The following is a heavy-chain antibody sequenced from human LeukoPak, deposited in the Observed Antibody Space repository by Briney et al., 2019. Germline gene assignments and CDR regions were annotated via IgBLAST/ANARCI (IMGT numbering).Heavy chain of an antibody. CDR1: GYTFTGYY. Sequence: VASVKVSCKASGYTFTGYYMHWVRQAPGQGLEWMGWINPNRGGTNHAQKFQGRVTMTRDTSISTAYMELSRLRSDDTAVYYCARGIAARRFDYWGQGTLVTVSS. D-gene: IGHD6-6*01. V-gene: IGHV1-2*02. J-gene: IGHJ4*02. CDR2: INPNRGGT. CDR3: ARGIAARRFDY.